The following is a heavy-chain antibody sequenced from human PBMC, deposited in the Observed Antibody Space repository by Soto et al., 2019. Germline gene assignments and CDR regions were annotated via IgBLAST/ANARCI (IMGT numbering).Heavy chain of an antibody. Sequence: PSETLSLTCTVSGGSISSGGYYWSWIRQHPGKGLEWIGYIYYSGSTYYNPSLKSRVTISIDTSKNQFSLKLTSVTAADTAVYYCARGLKDSNNMSIYYYDYTLSRGKGTTVTVS. CDR3: ARGLKDSNNMSIYYYDYTLS. V-gene: IGHV4-31*03. CDR1: GGSISSGGYY. J-gene: IGHJ6*03. D-gene: IGHD4-4*01. CDR2: IYYSGST.